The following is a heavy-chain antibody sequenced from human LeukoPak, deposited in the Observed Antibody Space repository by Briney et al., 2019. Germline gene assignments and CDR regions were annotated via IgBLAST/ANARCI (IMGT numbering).Heavy chain of an antibody. Sequence: PSETLSLTCAVYGGSFSGYYWSWIRQPPGKGLEWIGEINHSGSTNYNPSLKSRVTISVDASKKQLSLKLSSVTAADTAVYYCARHQDVGAIAFDYWGQGTLVTVSS. D-gene: IGHD1-26*01. J-gene: IGHJ4*02. V-gene: IGHV4-34*01. CDR3: ARHQDVGAIAFDY. CDR2: INHSGST. CDR1: GGSFSGYY.